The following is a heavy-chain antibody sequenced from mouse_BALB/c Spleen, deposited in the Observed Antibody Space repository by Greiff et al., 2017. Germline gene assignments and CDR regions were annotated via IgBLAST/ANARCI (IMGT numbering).Heavy chain of an antibody. J-gene: IGHJ1*01. CDR2: IDPANGNT. CDR1: GFNIKDTY. V-gene: IGHV14-3*02. Sequence: VQLQQSGAELVKPGASVKLSCTASGFNIKDTYMHWVKQRPEQGLEWIGRIDPANGNTKYDPKFQGKATITADTSSNTAYLQLSSLTSEDTAVYYCARPGDVYWDIDVWGAGTTVTVSS. CDR3: ARPGDVYWDIDV.